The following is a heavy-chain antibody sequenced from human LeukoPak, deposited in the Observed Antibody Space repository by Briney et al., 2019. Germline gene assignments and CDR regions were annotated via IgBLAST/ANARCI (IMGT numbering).Heavy chain of an antibody. D-gene: IGHD3-22*01. CDR2: ISGSGGST. J-gene: IGHJ4*02. CDR3: AKDSSYYDSSGYSVY. Sequence: GGSLRLSCAASGFTFSSYAMSWVRQAPGKGLEWVSAISGSGGSTYYADSVKGRFTISRDNSKNTLYLQMNSLRAEDTAVYYCAKDSSYYDSSGYSVYWGQGTLVTVSS. CDR1: GFTFSSYA. V-gene: IGHV3-23*01.